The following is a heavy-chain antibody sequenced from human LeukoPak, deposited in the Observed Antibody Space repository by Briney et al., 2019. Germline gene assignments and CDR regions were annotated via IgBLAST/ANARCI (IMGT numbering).Heavy chain of an antibody. CDR3: ASLGYSSGWYFDY. CDR2: ISYDGSNK. CDR1: GFTFSSYA. V-gene: IGHV3-30-3*01. D-gene: IGHD6-19*01. Sequence: GRSLRLSCAASGFTFSSYAMHWVRQAPGKGLEWVAVISYDGSNKYYADSVKGRFTISRDNSKNTLYLQMNSLRAEDTAVYYCASLGYSSGWYFDYWGQGTLVTVSS. J-gene: IGHJ4*02.